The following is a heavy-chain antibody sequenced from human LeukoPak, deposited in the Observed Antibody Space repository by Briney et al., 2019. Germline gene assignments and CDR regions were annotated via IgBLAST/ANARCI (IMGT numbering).Heavy chain of an antibody. D-gene: IGHD6-19*01. Sequence: SVKVSCKASGGTFSSYGINWVRQAPGQGLEWMGGIIPMFGTAKYAQKFEGRVRITADESTRIIYMDVSSLRSEDTAVYYCARSYIAVAGTREESFDYWGQGTLVTVSS. CDR2: IIPMFGTA. CDR1: GGTFSSYG. CDR3: ARSYIAVAGTREESFDY. V-gene: IGHV1-69*01. J-gene: IGHJ4*02.